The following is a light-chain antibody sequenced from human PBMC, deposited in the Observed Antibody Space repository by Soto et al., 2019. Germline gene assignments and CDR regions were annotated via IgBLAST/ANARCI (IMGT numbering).Light chain of an antibody. V-gene: IGLV2-23*02. CDR3: CSYAGSSTYV. CDR1: SSDVGNYNL. CDR2: EVT. Sequence: QSVLTQPASVSGSPGQSITISCTGTSSDVGNYNLASWYQHHPGKAPNLMISEVTKRPSGVSDRFSGSKSGNTASLTISGLQAEDEADYYCCSYAGSSTYVFGTGTKLTVL. J-gene: IGLJ1*01.